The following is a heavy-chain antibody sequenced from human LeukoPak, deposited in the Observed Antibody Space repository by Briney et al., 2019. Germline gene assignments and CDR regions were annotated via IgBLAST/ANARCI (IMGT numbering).Heavy chain of an antibody. Sequence: SETLSLTCTVSGGSISSSSYYWGWIRQPPGKGLEWIGSIYYSGSTYYNPSLKSRVTISVDTSKNQFSLKLSSVTAADTAVYYCARSAEYNWNLEAHWGQGTLVTVSS. D-gene: IGHD1-7*01. V-gene: IGHV4-39*01. CDR3: ARSAEYNWNLEAH. CDR2: IYYSGST. CDR1: GGSISSSSYY. J-gene: IGHJ4*02.